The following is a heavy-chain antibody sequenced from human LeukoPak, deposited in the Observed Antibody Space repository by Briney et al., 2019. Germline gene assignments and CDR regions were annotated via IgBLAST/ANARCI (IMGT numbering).Heavy chain of an antibody. CDR1: GYSISSGYY. Sequence: SETLSLTCTVSGYSISSGYYWGWIRQPPGKGLEWIGSMYHSGTTYYNPSLKSRVTLSVDTSKNQFSLKLTSVTAADTAVYYCASTLAHCSSSTCYRGPNTDYWGQGTLVTVSS. CDR2: MYHSGTT. CDR3: ASTLAHCSSSTCYRGPNTDY. D-gene: IGHD2-2*02. V-gene: IGHV4-38-2*02. J-gene: IGHJ4*02.